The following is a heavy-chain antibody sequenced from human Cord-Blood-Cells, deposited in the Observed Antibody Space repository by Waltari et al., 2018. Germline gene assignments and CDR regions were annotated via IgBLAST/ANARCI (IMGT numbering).Heavy chain of an antibody. V-gene: IGHV3-23*01. J-gene: IGHJ6*03. CDR2: ISGSGGST. CDR1: GFTFSSYA. Sequence: EVQLLESGGGLVQPGGSLRLSCAASGFTFSSYAMSWVRQAPGKGLEWVSAISGSGGSTYDADSVKGRFTISRDNSKNTLYLQMNSLRAEDTAVYYCAKDGPTPDLYYDILTGILGDYYYMDVWGKGTTVTVSS. D-gene: IGHD3-9*01. CDR3: AKDGPTPDLYYDILTGILGDYYYMDV.